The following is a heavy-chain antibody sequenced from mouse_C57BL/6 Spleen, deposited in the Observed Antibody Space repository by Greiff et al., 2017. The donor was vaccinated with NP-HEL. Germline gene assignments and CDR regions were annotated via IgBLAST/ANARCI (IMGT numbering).Heavy chain of an antibody. CDR2: INYDGSST. Sequence: EVKLMESEGGLVQPGRSMKLSCTASGFTFSDYYMAWVRQVPEKGLEWVANINYDGSSTYYLDTLKSRFIISRDNAKNILYLQMSSLTSEDTAAYYCARYGSTYFGVWGTGTTVTVAT. CDR3: ARYGSTYFGV. J-gene: IGHJ1*03. D-gene: IGHD1-1*01. CDR1: GFTFSDYY. V-gene: IGHV5-16*01.